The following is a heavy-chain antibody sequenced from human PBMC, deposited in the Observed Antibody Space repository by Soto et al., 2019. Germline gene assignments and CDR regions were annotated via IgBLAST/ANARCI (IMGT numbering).Heavy chain of an antibody. CDR2: ISYDGSNK. CDR3: AKTWTVVVITDFLDY. V-gene: IGHV3-30*18. D-gene: IGHD3-22*01. J-gene: IGHJ4*02. CDR1: GFTFSSYG. Sequence: PGGSLRLSCAASGFTFSSYGMHWVRQAPGKGLEWVAVISYDGSNKYYADSVKGRFTISRDNSKNTLYLQMNSLRAEDTAVYYCAKTWTVVVITDFLDYWGQGTLVTVSS.